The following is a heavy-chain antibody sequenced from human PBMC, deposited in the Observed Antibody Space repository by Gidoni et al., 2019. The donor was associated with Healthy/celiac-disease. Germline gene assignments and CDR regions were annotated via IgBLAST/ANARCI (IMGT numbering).Heavy chain of an antibody. V-gene: IGHV3-23*04. CDR2: ISGSGGST. Sequence: EVQLVESGGGLVQPGGSLRLSCAASGFTFSSYAMSWVRQAPGKGLEWVSAISGSGGSTYYADSVKGRFTISRDNSKNTLYLQMNSLRAEDTAVYYCAKGPDSSGYYYVIRFDWGFSHFDYWGQGTLVTVSS. D-gene: IGHD3-22*01. CDR1: GFTFSSYA. J-gene: IGHJ4*02. CDR3: AKGPDSSGYYYVIRFDWGFSHFDY.